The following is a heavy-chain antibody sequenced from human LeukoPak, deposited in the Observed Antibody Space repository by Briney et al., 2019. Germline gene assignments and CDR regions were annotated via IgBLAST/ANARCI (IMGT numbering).Heavy chain of an antibody. Sequence: PGGSLRLSCVASGFTFSSYSMNWVRQAPGKGLEWVSYISRSSSTIYYAGSVKGRFTISRDNGKNSLCLQMNSLRAEDTAAYYCARAGAGYCSTTSCYYFDYWGQGTLVTVSS. J-gene: IGHJ4*02. CDR3: ARAGAGYCSTTSCYYFDY. CDR2: ISRSSSTI. D-gene: IGHD2-2*03. V-gene: IGHV3-48*01. CDR1: GFTFSSYS.